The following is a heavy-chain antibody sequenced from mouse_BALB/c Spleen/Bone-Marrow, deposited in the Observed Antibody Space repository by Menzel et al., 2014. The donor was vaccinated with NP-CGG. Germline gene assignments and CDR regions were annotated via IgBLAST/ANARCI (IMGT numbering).Heavy chain of an antibody. J-gene: IGHJ2*01. V-gene: IGHV1S81*02. Sequence: VQRVESGAELVKAGALVKLSCKASVYTFTSYWLHWVKQRPGQGLERIGEINPSNGRTNYNEKFKTKATLTVDKSSNTAYMQLSRLTSEDSAVYYCARKGADYEDYWGQGTTLTVSS. D-gene: IGHD2-4*01. CDR1: VYTFTSYW. CDR2: INPSNGRT. CDR3: ARKGADYEDY.